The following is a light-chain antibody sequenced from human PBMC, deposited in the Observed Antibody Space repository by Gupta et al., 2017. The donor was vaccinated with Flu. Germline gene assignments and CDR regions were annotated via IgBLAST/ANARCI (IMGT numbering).Light chain of an antibody. CDR2: AKN. V-gene: IGLV3-19*01. Sequence: SSELTQDPAVSVALGQTVRITCQGDSLRIYYANWYQQRPGQAPTLVIYAKNNRPSGIPDRFSGSSSGDTASFTTTGAQAEEEADYYCSSRDSSDTHVLFGGGTKLTVL. J-gene: IGLJ3*02. CDR1: SLRIYY. CDR3: SSRDSSDTHVL.